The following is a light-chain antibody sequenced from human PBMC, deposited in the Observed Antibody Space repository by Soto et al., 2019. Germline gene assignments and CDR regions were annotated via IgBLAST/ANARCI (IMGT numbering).Light chain of an antibody. CDR2: FGS. CDR3: MQALQSLT. Sequence: EIVMTQSPLTLPVTPGDPASISCRSIQSLLYNNTYNYLDWYVQKPGQSPQLLIYFGSNRARGVPDRFSGSGSGTDFTLKINRVEAEDFGTYYCMQALQSLTFGQGTRLEIK. CDR1: QSLLYNNTYNY. V-gene: IGKV2-28*01. J-gene: IGKJ5*01.